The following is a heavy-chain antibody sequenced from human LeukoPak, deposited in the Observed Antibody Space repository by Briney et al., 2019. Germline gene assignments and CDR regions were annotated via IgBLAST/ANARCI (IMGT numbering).Heavy chain of an antibody. CDR1: GGSFSDYY. D-gene: IGHD3-3*01. CDR3: ASPNYDSGWFDP. V-gene: IGHV4-34*01. CDR2: ISHSGST. J-gene: IGHJ5*02. Sequence: SETLSLTCAVYGGSFSDYYWSWIRQPPGKGLEWVGEISHSGSTNYNPSLKSRVTISVDTSKNQFSLKLTSVTAADTAVYYCASPNYDSGWFDPWGQGTLVTVSS.